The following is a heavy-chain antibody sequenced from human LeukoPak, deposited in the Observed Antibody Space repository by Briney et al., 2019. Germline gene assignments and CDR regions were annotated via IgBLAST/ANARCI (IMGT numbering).Heavy chain of an antibody. D-gene: IGHD2-15*01. CDR1: GYTFTYHY. J-gene: IGHJ5*02. V-gene: IGHV1-2*02. CDR2: INPDSGDT. CDR3: ARSDSYTWFDP. Sequence: ASVKVSYKASGYTFTYHYIHWIRQAPGQGLEWMGWINPDSGDTSYAQKFQGRVTMTRDTSISTVYVELSRLRSDDTAVYYCARSDSYTWFDPWGQGTLVTVSS.